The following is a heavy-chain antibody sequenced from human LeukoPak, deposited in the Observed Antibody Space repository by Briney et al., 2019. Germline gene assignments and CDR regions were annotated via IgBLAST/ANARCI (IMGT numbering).Heavy chain of an antibody. CDR1: GFSFSSTW. Sequence: GGSLRLSCAASGFSFSSTWMHWVRQAPGEGLVWVSRINSDGTTTYADSVKGRFTISGDNAENTLYLQMNSLRVEDTAVYYCARDWYYSIDYWGRGTLVTVSS. D-gene: IGHD3-10*01. CDR2: INSDGTT. CDR3: ARDWYYSIDY. V-gene: IGHV3-74*01. J-gene: IGHJ4*02.